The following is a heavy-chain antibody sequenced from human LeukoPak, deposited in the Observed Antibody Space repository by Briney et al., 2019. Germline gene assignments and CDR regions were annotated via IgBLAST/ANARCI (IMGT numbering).Heavy chain of an antibody. D-gene: IGHD5-12*01. J-gene: IGHJ4*02. CDR1: GFTFSSYA. CDR2: ISYDGSNK. CDR3: ARVGVATPAGRHRSREIDY. Sequence: PGGSLRLSCAASGFTFSSYAMHWVRQAPGKGLEWVAVISYDGSNKYYADSVKGRFTISRDNSKNTLYLQMNSLRAEDTAVYYCARVGVATPAGRHRSREIDYWGQGTLVTVSP. V-gene: IGHV3-30*04.